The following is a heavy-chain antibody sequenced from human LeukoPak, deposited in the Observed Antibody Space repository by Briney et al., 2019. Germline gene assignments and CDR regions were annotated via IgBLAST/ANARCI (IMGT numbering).Heavy chain of an antibody. D-gene: IGHD3-10*01. CDR1: GYSISSNYY. Sequence: PSETLSLTCAVSGYSISSNYYWGWIRQPPGKGLEWIGSIYHSGSTYYNPSLGSRVTMSVDTSKNQFSLKLTSVTAADTAVYYCASPNLNRQIWFGDFDNWGQGTLVTVSS. CDR3: ASPNLNRQIWFGDFDN. J-gene: IGHJ4*02. CDR2: IYHSGST. V-gene: IGHV4-38-2*01.